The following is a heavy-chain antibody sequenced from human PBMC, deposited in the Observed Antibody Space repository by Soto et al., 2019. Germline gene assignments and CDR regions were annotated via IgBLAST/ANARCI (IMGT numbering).Heavy chain of an antibody. CDR2: IYYSGST. D-gene: IGHD2-15*01. J-gene: IGHJ6*02. V-gene: IGHV4-59*01. Sequence: QVQLQESGPGLVKPSETLSLTCTVSGGSISSYYWSWIRQPPGKGLEWIEYIYYSGSTNYNPSLKSRVTISVDTSKNQFSLKLSSVTAADTAVYYCASTWPHGGKPYYYYGMDVWGQGTTVTVSS. CDR1: GGSISSYY. CDR3: ASTWPHGGKPYYYYGMDV.